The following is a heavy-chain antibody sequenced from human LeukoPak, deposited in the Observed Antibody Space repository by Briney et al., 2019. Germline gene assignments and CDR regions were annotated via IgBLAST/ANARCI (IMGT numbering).Heavy chain of an antibody. CDR1: GGSFSGYY. CDR3: ARYSLPYCGGDCGDY. Sequence: SETLSLTCAVYGGSFSGYYWSWIRQPPGKGLEWIGEINHSGSTYYNPSLKSRVTISVDTSKNQFSLKLSSVTAADTAVYYCARYSLPYCGGDCGDYWGQGTLVTVSS. V-gene: IGHV4-34*01. J-gene: IGHJ4*02. D-gene: IGHD2-21*02. CDR2: INHSGST.